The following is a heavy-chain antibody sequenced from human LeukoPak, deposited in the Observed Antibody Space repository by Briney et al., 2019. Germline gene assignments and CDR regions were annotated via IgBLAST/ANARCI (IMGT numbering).Heavy chain of an antibody. CDR2: ISTCSSTT. CDR3: ARVAAGYSVNYFDY. CDR1: EFAFSTYN. Sequence: PGGSLRLSCAASEFAFSTYNMNWVRQAPGKGLEGVSYISTCSSTTYYADSVKGRFTISRDNVENSLYLQMNSLRDEDTAVYYCARVAAGYSVNYFDYWGQGTLVTVSS. V-gene: IGHV3-48*02. D-gene: IGHD4-23*01. J-gene: IGHJ4*02.